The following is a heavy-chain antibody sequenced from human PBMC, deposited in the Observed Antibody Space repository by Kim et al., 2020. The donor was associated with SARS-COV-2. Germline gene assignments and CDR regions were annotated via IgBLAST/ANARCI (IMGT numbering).Heavy chain of an antibody. Sequence: SETLSLTCAVYGGSFSGYYWSWIRQPPGKGLEWIGEINHSGSTNYNPSLKSRVTISVDTSKNQFSLKLSSVTAADTAVYYCARGGGEVAAAGAGYWGQGTLVTVSS. CDR3: ARGGGEVAAAGAGY. V-gene: IGHV4-34*01. J-gene: IGHJ4*02. CDR2: INHSGST. CDR1: GGSFSGYY. D-gene: IGHD6-13*01.